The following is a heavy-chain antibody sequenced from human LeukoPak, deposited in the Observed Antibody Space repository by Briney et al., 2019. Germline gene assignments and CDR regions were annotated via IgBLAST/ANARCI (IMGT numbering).Heavy chain of an antibody. CDR3: ARGRAGSYYYYGMDV. V-gene: IGHV4-61*05. Sequence: SETLSLTCTVSGGSISSSSYYWGWIRQPPGKGLEWIGYIYYSGSTNYNPSLKSRVTISVDTSKNQFSLKLSSVTAADTAVYYCARGRAGSYYYYGMDVWGQGTTVTVSS. CDR1: GGSISSSSYY. CDR2: IYYSGST. D-gene: IGHD6-19*01. J-gene: IGHJ6*02.